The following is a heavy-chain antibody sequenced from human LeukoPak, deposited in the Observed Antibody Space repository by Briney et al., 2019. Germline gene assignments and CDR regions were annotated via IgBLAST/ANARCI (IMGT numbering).Heavy chain of an antibody. CDR3: ERDNYYYSSGIDY. J-gene: IGHJ4*02. Sequence: SETLSLTCAVYGGSFSGYYWSWIRQPPGKGLEWIGEINHSGSTNYNPSLKSRVNILVDTSKNQFSMKLSSVTAADTAVYYCERDNYYYSSGIDYWGQGTLVTVSS. D-gene: IGHD3-22*01. V-gene: IGHV4-34*01. CDR1: GGSFSGYY. CDR2: INHSGST.